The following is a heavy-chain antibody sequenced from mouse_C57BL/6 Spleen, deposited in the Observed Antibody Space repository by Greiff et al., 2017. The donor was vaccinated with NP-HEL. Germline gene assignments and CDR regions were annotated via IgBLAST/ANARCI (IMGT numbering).Heavy chain of an antibody. J-gene: IGHJ4*01. CDR2: INPSSGYT. CDR1: GYTFTSYT. D-gene: IGHD2-2*01. V-gene: IGHV1-4*01. CDR3: ARVLVYYYAMDY. Sequence: QVQLQQSGAELARPGASVKMSCKASGYTFTSYTMHWVKQRPGQGLEWIGYINPSSGYTKYNQKFKDKATLTADKSSSTAYMQLSSLTSEDSAVYYCARVLVYYYAMDYWGQGTSVTVSS.